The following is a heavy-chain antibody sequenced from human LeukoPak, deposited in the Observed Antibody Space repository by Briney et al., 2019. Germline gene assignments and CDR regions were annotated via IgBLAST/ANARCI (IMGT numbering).Heavy chain of an antibody. V-gene: IGHV1-69*13. Sequence: SVKVSCKASGYTFTSYDINWVRQAPGQGLEWMGGIIPIFGTANYAQKFQGRVTITADESTSTAYMELSSLRSEDTAVYYCARDSDYGDYFVYWGQGTLVTVSS. CDR3: ARDSDYGDYFVY. D-gene: IGHD4-17*01. CDR1: GYTFTSYD. J-gene: IGHJ4*02. CDR2: IIPIFGTA.